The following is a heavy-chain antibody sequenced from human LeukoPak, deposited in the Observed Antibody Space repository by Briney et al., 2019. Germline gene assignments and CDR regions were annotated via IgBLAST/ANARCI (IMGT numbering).Heavy chain of an antibody. CDR3: ARFRQPANWFDP. D-gene: IGHD6-13*01. J-gene: IGHJ5*02. CDR2: INHSAST. Sequence: ICEINHSASTNYTPSLKSRVTISVDTSKNQFSLKLSSVTAADTAVYYCARFRQPANWFDPWGQGTLVTVSS. V-gene: IGHV4-34*09.